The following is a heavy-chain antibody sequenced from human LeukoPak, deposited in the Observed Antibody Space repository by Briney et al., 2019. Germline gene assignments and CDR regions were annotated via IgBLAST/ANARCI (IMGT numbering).Heavy chain of an antibody. D-gene: IGHD3-9*01. V-gene: IGHV3-7*01. CDR1: GFTFSSYW. Sequence: GGSLRLSCAASGFTFSSYWMSWVRQAPGKGLEWVANIKQDGSEKYYVDSVKGRFTISRDNAKNSLYLQMNSLRAEDTAVYYCARDYYDIWTGYPGFWGEGTLVTVSS. CDR3: ARDYYDIWTGYPGF. CDR2: IKQDGSEK. J-gene: IGHJ4*02.